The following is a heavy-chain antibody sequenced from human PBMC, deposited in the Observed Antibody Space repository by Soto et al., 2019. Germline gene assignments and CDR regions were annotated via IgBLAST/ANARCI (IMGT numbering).Heavy chain of an antibody. CDR2: ISSNSATI. D-gene: IGHD2-2*01. V-gene: IGHV3-9*02. J-gene: IGHJ4*02. Sequence: EVQLVESGGGLVQPGRSLRLSCVASGFIADDYAMHWVRQAPGKGLEWVSGISSNSATINYADSVKGRFTISRDDAKNSLFLQRISLRPEDTAFDYGARDMLGGGMSTIHYFDSWGQGALVTVSS. CDR3: ARDMLGGGMSTIHYFDS. CDR1: GFIADDYA.